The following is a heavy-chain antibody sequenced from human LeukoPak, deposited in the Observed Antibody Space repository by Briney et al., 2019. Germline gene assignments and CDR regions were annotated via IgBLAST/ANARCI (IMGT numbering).Heavy chain of an antibody. CDR1: GYTFTDHS. Sequence: ASVEVSCKASGYTFTDHSMHWVRQAPGQGLEWMGWINPNSGDTDYAQKFQGRVTMTRDTSISTAYLEVSRLTSDDTAVYFCARDAIAAAGAGAWGQGTLVTVSS. CDR3: ARDAIAAAGAGA. J-gene: IGHJ4*02. D-gene: IGHD6-13*01. CDR2: INPNSGDT. V-gene: IGHV1-2*02.